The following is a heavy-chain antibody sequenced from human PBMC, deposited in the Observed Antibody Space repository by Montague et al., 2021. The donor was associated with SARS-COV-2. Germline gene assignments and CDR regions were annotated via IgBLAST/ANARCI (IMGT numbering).Heavy chain of an antibody. CDR1: GGSVSSGNYY. CDR2: IYYSGST. CDR3: GREAQHECFDY. V-gene: IGHV4-61*01. D-gene: IGHD6-13*01. Sequence: SETLSLTCTVSGGSVSSGNYYWNWLRQPPGKGLEWIGYIYYSGSTNYNPTLKSRMTISVDTSKNQFSLKLSSVTAAATAVYYCGREAQHECFDYWGQGTLVTVSS. J-gene: IGHJ4*02.